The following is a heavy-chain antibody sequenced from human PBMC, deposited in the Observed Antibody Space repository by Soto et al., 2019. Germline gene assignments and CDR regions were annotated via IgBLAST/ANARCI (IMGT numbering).Heavy chain of an antibody. CDR3: ARDDTQRFLEWFNDPDGMDV. Sequence: ASVKVSCKASGYTFTSYGISWVRQAPGQGLEWMGWISAYNGNTNYAQKLQGRVTMTTDTSTSTAYMELRSLRSDDTAVYYCARDDTQRFLEWFNDPDGMDVWGQGTTVTVSS. V-gene: IGHV1-18*01. D-gene: IGHD3-3*01. J-gene: IGHJ6*02. CDR1: GYTFTSYG. CDR2: ISAYNGNT.